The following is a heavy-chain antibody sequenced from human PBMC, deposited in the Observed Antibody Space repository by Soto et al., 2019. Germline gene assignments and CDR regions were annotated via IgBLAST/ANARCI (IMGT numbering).Heavy chain of an antibody. CDR3: AKGPSYYDSSGYGGMDV. D-gene: IGHD3-22*01. Sequence: EVQLVESGGGLVQPGRSLRLSCAASGFTFDDYAMHWVRQAPGKGLEWVSGISWNSGSIGYADSVRGRFTISRDNAKNSLYLQINSLNVADTAWYYCAKGPSYYDSSGYGGMDVWGQGTTVTVSS. J-gene: IGHJ6*02. CDR1: GFTFDDYA. CDR2: ISWNSGSI. V-gene: IGHV3-9*01.